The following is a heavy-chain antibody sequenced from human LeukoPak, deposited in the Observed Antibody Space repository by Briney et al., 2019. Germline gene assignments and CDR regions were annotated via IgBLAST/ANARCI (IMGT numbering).Heavy chain of an antibody. D-gene: IGHD5-18*01. Sequence: GGSLRLSCAASGFTFSSYAMSWVRQAPGKGLEWVSAISGSGGSTYYADSVKGRFTISRDNSKNTLYLQMNSLRAEDTAVYYCAKERPGTAMVTDAFDIWGQGTMVTVSS. CDR2: ISGSGGST. CDR3: AKERPGTAMVTDAFDI. V-gene: IGHV3-23*01. J-gene: IGHJ3*02. CDR1: GFTFSSYA.